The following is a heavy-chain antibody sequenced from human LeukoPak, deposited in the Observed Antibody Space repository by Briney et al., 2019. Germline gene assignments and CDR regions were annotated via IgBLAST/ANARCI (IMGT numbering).Heavy chain of an antibody. CDR2: ISNNGDTI. CDR3: ARGLRRGDY. CDR1: GFTFSSYE. D-gene: IGHD4-17*01. Sequence: GGSLRLSCAASGFTFSSYEMNWVRQAPGKGLEWVSFISNNGDTITYVDSVKGRFTISRDNAKNSLYLQMNSLRAEDTAVYYCARGLRRGDYWGQGTLVTVSS. V-gene: IGHV3-48*03. J-gene: IGHJ4*02.